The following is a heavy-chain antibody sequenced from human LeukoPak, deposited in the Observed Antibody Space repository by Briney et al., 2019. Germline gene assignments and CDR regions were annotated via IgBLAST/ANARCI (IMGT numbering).Heavy chain of an antibody. D-gene: IGHD3-22*01. Sequence: PGGSLRLPCAASGFTFSSYAMHWVRQAPGKGLEWVAVISNDGKNKYYADSVKGRFTISRDNSKNTLYLQMNSLRADDTAVYYCARGLAYYYDSSAYFLDYWGQGTLVTVSS. V-gene: IGHV3-30*04. CDR3: ARGLAYYYDSSAYFLDY. CDR1: GFTFSSYA. J-gene: IGHJ4*02. CDR2: ISNDGKNK.